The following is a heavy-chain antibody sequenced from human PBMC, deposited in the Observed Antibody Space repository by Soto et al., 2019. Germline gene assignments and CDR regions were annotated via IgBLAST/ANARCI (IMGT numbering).Heavy chain of an antibody. CDR3: ARGGSGAYYQDY. J-gene: IGHJ4*02. CDR1: GFTFSSYW. V-gene: IGHV3-74*01. D-gene: IGHD3-22*01. CDR2: INSDGSRV. Sequence: EVQLVESGGDFVQPGGSLRLSCAASGFTFSSYWMHWVRQVPGKGLGWVSRINSDGSRVNYADSVKGRFAISRDNAKNTLYLHVNSLTVEDTAVYSCARGGSGAYYQDYWGRGTLVTVSS.